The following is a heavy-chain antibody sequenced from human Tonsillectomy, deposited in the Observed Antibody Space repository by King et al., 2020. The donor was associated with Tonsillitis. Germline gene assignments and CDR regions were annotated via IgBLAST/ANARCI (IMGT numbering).Heavy chain of an antibody. Sequence: VQLQESGPGLVKPSQTLSLTCTVSGGSISSGSYYWSWIRQPAGKGLEWIGRIYTSGSTHYNPSLKSRVTMSVDTSKNQFSLKLSSVTAADTALYYCARDQSIFGVANTLFDYWGQGTLVTVSS. J-gene: IGHJ4*02. D-gene: IGHD3-3*01. CDR2: IYTSGST. CDR1: GGSISSGSYY. CDR3: ARDQSIFGVANTLFDY. V-gene: IGHV4-61*02.